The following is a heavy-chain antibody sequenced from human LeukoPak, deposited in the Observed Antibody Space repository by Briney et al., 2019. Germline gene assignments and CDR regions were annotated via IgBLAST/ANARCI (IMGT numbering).Heavy chain of an antibody. Sequence: PGGSLRLSCAASGFTFSSYAMSWVRQAPGKGLEWVSAISGSGGSTYYADSVKGRFTISRDNSKNTLYLQMNSLRAEDAAVYYCAKDDELRFLEWLDKPTDYFDYWGQGTLVTVSS. J-gene: IGHJ4*02. CDR3: AKDDELRFLEWLDKPTDYFDY. D-gene: IGHD3-3*01. CDR1: GFTFSSYA. CDR2: ISGSGGST. V-gene: IGHV3-23*01.